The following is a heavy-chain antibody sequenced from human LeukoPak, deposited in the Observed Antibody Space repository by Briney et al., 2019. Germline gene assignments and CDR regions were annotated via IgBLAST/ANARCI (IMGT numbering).Heavy chain of an antibody. CDR2: ISYDGSNK. D-gene: IGHD3-10*01. CDR1: GFTFSSYG. Sequence: GGSLRLSCAASGFTFSSYGMHWVRQAPGKGLEWVAVISYDGSNKYYADSVKGRFTISRDNSKNTLYLQMNSLRAEDTAVYYCSYGSGSYSFDYWGKGTLVTVSS. J-gene: IGHJ4*02. V-gene: IGHV3-30*03. CDR3: SYGSGSYSFDY.